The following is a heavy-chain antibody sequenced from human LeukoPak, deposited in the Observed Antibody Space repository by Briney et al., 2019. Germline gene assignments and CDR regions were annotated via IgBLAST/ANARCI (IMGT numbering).Heavy chain of an antibody. Sequence: GASVTVSCKASGSTFTGYYMHWVRQAPGQGLEWMGWINPNSGGTNYAQKFQGRVTMTGDTSISTAYMDLSRLTSDDTAVYYCARSTYAVAATGAYWGQGTLVTVSS. D-gene: IGHD6-19*01. CDR3: ARSTYAVAATGAY. CDR1: GSTFTGYY. V-gene: IGHV1-2*02. CDR2: INPNSGGT. J-gene: IGHJ4*02.